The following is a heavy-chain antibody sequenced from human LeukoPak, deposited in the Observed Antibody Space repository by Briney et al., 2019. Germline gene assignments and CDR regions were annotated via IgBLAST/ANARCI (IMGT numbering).Heavy chain of an antibody. J-gene: IGHJ4*02. CDR1: GGSFSGYY. D-gene: IGHD6-13*01. Sequence: SETLSLTCAVYGGSFSGYYWSWIRRPPGKGLEWIGEINHSGSTNYNPSLKSRVTISVDTSKNQFSLKLSSVTAADTAVYYCARASSSWSYFDYWGQGTLVTVSS. V-gene: IGHV4-34*01. CDR2: INHSGST. CDR3: ARASSSWSYFDY.